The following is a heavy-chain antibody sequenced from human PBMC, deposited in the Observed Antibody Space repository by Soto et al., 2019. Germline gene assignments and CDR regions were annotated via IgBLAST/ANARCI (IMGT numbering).Heavy chain of an antibody. CDR1: GFTFGSYN. CDR3: ATVFPFLQWVSYDAFHL. Sequence: EVQLVESGGGLVKPGGSLRLSCAASGFTFGSYNMHWVRQAPGKGLEWVSFISTTSSHIYYADSVKGRFTISRDNARNSLYLQLNSLRADVTAIYYCATVFPFLQWVSYDAFHLWRQGTMVTVSS. CDR2: ISTTSSHI. J-gene: IGHJ3*01. D-gene: IGHD3-3*01. V-gene: IGHV3-21*01.